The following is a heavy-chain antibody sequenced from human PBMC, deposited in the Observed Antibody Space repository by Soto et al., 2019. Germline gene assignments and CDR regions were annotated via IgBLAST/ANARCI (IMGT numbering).Heavy chain of an antibody. CDR2: ISYDGSNK. Sequence: QVQLVESGGGVVQPGRSLRLSCAGSGFTFSAYGMDWVRQAPGKGLEWVAVISYDGSNKYYADSVKGRFTISRDNSKNTLYLQMISLRAEDTYFYYCAHDRMGAGVRGYFDYWGQGTLVTVSS. CDR3: AHDRMGAGVRGYFDY. CDR1: GFTFSAYG. V-gene: IGHV3-30*18. D-gene: IGHD3-10*01. J-gene: IGHJ4*02.